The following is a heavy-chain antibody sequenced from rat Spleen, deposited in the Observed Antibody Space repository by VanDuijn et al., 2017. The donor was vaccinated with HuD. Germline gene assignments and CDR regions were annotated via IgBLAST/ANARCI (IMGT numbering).Heavy chain of an antibody. Sequence: EVQLVESGGGLVQPGRSLKLSCITSGFTFNYYWMTWIRQAPGKGLEWVASITNASGGTHYPDSVKGRFTISRDIAKSTLYLQMNSLRSEDTATYFCARTYGGYTSHWFAYWGQGTLVTVSS. CDR3: ARTYGGYTSHWFAY. J-gene: IGHJ3*01. CDR1: GFTFNYYW. CDR2: ITNASGGT. V-gene: IGHV5-31*01. D-gene: IGHD1-11*01.